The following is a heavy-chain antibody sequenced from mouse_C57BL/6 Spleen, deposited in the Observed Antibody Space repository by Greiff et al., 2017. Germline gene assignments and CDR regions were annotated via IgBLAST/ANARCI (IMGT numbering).Heavy chain of an antibody. CDR1: GYTFTSYW. J-gene: IGHJ3*01. Sequence: QLQQPGAELVKPGASVKLSCKASGYTFTSYWMHWVKQRPGQGLEWIGMIHPNSGSTNYNEKFKSKATLTVDKSSSTAYMQLSSLTSEDSAVYYCARRELTGAWFAYWGQGTLVTVSA. CDR3: ARRELTGAWFAY. CDR2: IHPNSGST. V-gene: IGHV1-64*01. D-gene: IGHD4-1*01.